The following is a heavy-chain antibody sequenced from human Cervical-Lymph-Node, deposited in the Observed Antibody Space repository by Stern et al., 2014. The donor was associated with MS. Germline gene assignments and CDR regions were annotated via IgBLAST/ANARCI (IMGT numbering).Heavy chain of an antibody. CDR1: GYTLTDLS. V-gene: IGHV1-24*01. D-gene: IGHD5-18*01. CDR2: FAPDAGGT. CDR3: ATGSGYSYGFDD. Sequence: QVQLVASGAEVKKPGASVKVSCQVSGYTLTDLSMHWVRQAPGKGLEWVGGFAPDAGGTIYAQKFQGRVTMTEDTSTDTAYMELSSLRSEDTAVYYCATGSGYSYGFDDWGQGTLVTVSS. J-gene: IGHJ4*02.